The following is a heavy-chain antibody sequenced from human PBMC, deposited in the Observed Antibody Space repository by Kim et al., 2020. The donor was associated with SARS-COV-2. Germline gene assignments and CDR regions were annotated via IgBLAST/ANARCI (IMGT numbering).Heavy chain of an antibody. CDR1: GGSFSGYY. V-gene: IGHV4-34*01. Sequence: SETLSLTCAVYGGSFSGYYWSWIRQPPGKGLEWIGEINHSGSTNYNPSLKSRVTISVDTSKNQFSLKLSSVTAADTAVYYCARASGFGELRWFDPWGQGTLVTVSS. CDR3: ARASGFGELRWFDP. CDR2: INHSGST. D-gene: IGHD3-10*01. J-gene: IGHJ5*02.